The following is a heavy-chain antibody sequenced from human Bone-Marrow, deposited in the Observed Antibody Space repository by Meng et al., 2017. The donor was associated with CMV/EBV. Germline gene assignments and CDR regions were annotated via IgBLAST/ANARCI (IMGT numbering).Heavy chain of an antibody. V-gene: IGHV3-20*04. CDR3: ARVGYDYVWGSYRPFDP. Sequence: ETLSLTCAAYGLTFDDYGMSWVRQAPGKGLEWVAGINWNGGSTGYADSVKGRFTISRDNAKNSLYLQMNSLRAEDTGLYYCARVGYDYVWGSYRPFDPWGQGTLVTVYS. CDR2: INWNGGST. CDR1: GLTFDDYG. D-gene: IGHD3-16*02. J-gene: IGHJ5*02.